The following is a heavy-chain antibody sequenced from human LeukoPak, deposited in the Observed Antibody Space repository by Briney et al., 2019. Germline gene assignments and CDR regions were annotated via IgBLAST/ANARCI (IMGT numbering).Heavy chain of an antibody. V-gene: IGHV4-31*03. CDR1: GGSISSGGYY. J-gene: IGHJ3*02. CDR3: ARDNDSSGYYSGDAFDI. Sequence: PSETLSLTCTVSGGSISSGGYYWRWIRQHPGKGLEWIGYIYYSGSTYYNPSLKSRVTISVDTSKNQFSLKLSSVTAADTAVYYCARDNDSSGYYSGDAFDIWGQGTMVTVSS. D-gene: IGHD3-22*01. CDR2: IYYSGST.